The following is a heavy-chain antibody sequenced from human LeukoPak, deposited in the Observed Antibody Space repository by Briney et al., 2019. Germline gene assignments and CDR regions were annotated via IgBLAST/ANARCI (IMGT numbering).Heavy chain of an antibody. CDR3: ASIGEYSSSSPDY. CDR1: GGTFSSYA. Sequence: SVKVSCKASGGTFSSYAISWVRQAPGQGLEWMGGIIPIFGTANYAQKFQGRVTITTDESTSTAYMELSSLRSEDTAVYYCASIGEYSSSSPDYWGQGTLVTVSS. CDR2: IIPIFGTA. J-gene: IGHJ4*02. V-gene: IGHV1-69*05. D-gene: IGHD6-6*01.